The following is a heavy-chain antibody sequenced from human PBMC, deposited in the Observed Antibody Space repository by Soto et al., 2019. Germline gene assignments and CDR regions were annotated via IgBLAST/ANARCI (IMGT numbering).Heavy chain of an antibody. CDR3: VRDNWNSI. V-gene: IGHV3-74*01. CDR1: GFTFSTYW. D-gene: IGHD1-7*01. CDR2: INSDGSTI. Sequence: PGGSLRLSCAASGFTFSTYWMHWVRQAPGKGLVWVSRINSDGSTITYADSVKGRFTISRDNAKKTLYQQMNSLRAEDTAVYYCVRDNWNSIWGQGTLVTVSS. J-gene: IGHJ4*02.